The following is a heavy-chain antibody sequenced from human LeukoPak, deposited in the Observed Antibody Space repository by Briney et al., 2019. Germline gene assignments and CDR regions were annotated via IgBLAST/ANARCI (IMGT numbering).Heavy chain of an antibody. J-gene: IGHJ3*02. CDR2: IRQDGSER. Sequence: GRSLRLSCAASGFSFNSYWMSWVRQAPGTGLEWVANIRQDGSERYYADSLKGRFTISRDNAKNSLYLQMNSLRAEDTAMYYCARDWSFDSDDYYLYGFDIWGQGTRVTVSS. CDR3: ARDWSFDSDDYYLYGFDI. V-gene: IGHV3-7*01. D-gene: IGHD3-22*01. CDR1: GFSFNSYW.